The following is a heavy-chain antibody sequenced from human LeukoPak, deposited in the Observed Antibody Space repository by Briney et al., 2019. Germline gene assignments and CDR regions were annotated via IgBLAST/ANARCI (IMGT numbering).Heavy chain of an antibody. CDR1: GFTFSSYS. Sequence: GRSLRLSCAASGFTFSSYSMNWVRQAPGKGLEWVSSISSGSRYISYADSVKGRFTISRDNAKNSLFLQMNSLRAEDTAVYYCARDLSGSYPLDYWGQGTLVTVSS. CDR2: ISSGSRYI. J-gene: IGHJ4*02. CDR3: ARDLSGSYPLDY. D-gene: IGHD1-26*01. V-gene: IGHV3-21*01.